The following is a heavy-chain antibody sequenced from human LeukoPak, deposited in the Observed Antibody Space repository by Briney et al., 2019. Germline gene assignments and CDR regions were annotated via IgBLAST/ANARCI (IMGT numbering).Heavy chain of an antibody. CDR1: GGSISSYY. J-gene: IGHJ5*02. Sequence: SETLSLTCTVSGGSISSYYWSWIRQPAGKGLEWIGRIYTSGSTNYNPSLKSRVTMSVDTSKNQFSLKLSSVTAADTAVYYCARDLRYSSTNWFDPWGQGTLVTVSS. CDR3: ARDLRYSSTNWFDP. CDR2: IYTSGST. V-gene: IGHV4-4*07. D-gene: IGHD6-19*01.